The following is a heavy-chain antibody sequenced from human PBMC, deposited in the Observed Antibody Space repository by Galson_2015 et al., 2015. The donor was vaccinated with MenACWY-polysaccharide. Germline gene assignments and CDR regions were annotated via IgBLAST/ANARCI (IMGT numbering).Heavy chain of an antibody. CDR1: GFTFTTYT. CDR3: AKGRAPSTYYGMDV. CDR2: ISGTGTI. V-gene: IGHV3-48*01. Sequence: SLRLSCAASGFTFTTYTINWVRQAPGQGLEWVSSISGTGTIYYADSVKGRFTISRDNAKNSLYLQMNSLRADDTAVYYCAKGRAPSTYYGMDVWGQRTTVTVSS. D-gene: IGHD2-2*01. J-gene: IGHJ6*02.